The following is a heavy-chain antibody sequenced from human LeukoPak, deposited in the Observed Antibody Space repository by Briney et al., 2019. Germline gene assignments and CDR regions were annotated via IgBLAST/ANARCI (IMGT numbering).Heavy chain of an antibody. V-gene: IGHV4-31*03. CDR2: IYYSGST. J-gene: IGHJ4*02. D-gene: IGHD3-16*02. Sequence: PSETLSLTCTVSGGSISSGGYYWSWIRQHSGTGLEWIGYIYYSGSTYYNPSLKSRVTISVDTSKNQFTLKLSSVTAADTAVYYCARGSYDYVWGSYRSYYFDYWGQGTLVTVSS. CDR1: GGSISSGGYY. CDR3: ARGSYDYVWGSYRSYYFDY.